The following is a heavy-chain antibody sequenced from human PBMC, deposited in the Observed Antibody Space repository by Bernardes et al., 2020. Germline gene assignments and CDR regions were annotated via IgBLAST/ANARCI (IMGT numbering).Heavy chain of an antibody. Sequence: ASVKVSCKVSGYILTELSMHWVRQAPGKGLEWMGGFDPEDGETIYAQKFQGRVTMTEDTSTDTAYMELSSLRSEDTAVYYCATHADCSGGSCYLEVPHFDYWGQGTLVTVSS. CDR1: GYILTELS. CDR3: ATHADCSGGSCYLEVPHFDY. CDR2: FDPEDGET. D-gene: IGHD2-15*01. V-gene: IGHV1-24*01. J-gene: IGHJ4*02.